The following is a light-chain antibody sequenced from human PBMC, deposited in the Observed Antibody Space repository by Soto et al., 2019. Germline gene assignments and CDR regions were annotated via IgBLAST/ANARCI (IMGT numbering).Light chain of an antibody. CDR2: DAS. J-gene: IGKJ3*01. Sequence: DLQMTQSPSSLSASVGDRVTITCQASQDISNYLNWYQQKPGKAPKLLIYDASNLETGVPSRFSGIGSGTDFTFTINSLQPEDVATYYGQQYDNLPGTFGPGTKVDIK. CDR3: QQYDNLPGT. V-gene: IGKV1-33*01. CDR1: QDISNY.